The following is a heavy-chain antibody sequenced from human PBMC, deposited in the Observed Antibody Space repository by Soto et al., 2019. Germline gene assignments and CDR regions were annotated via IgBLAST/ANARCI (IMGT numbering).Heavy chain of an antibody. Sequence: QVQLQESGPGLVKPSETLSLTCTVSGGSISSYYWSWIRQPAGKGLEWIGRIYTSGSTNYNPSLKSRVTMSVDTSKNQFSLKLSSVTAADTAVYYCASGGSSSSWYINGYWGQGTLVTVSS. CDR1: GGSISSYY. V-gene: IGHV4-4*07. D-gene: IGHD6-13*01. J-gene: IGHJ4*02. CDR2: IYTSGST. CDR3: ASGGSSSSWYINGY.